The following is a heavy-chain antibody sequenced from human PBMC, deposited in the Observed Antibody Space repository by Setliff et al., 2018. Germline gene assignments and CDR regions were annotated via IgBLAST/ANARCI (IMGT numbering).Heavy chain of an antibody. Sequence: SETLSLTCTVSGGSVSNSGFFWGWLRQAPGKGLEWIGNIYDSGSSNCNASLKSRLIITRDTSKNQISLKLTSVTAADTAVYYCGRGFSRIEGWGNWFDPWGQGILVTVS. J-gene: IGHJ5*02. V-gene: IGHV4-39*01. CDR1: GGSVSNSGFF. D-gene: IGHD2-15*01. CDR2: IYDSGSS. CDR3: GRGFSRIEGWGNWFDP.